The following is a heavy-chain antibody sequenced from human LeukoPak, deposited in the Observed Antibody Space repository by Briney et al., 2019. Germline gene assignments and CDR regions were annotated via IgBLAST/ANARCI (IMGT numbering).Heavy chain of an antibody. CDR1: GFTFSNYC. Sequence: PGGSLRLSCAASGFTFSNYCMNWVRQAPGKGLEWVSYISSSSHMIYYADSVKGRFTISRDNAKNSLYLQMNSLRAEDTAVYYGARYMVATTIRKASFGYWGQGTLVTVSS. D-gene: IGHD3-9*01. CDR3: ARYMVATTIRKASFGY. V-gene: IGHV3-48*01. CDR2: ISSSSHMI. J-gene: IGHJ4*02.